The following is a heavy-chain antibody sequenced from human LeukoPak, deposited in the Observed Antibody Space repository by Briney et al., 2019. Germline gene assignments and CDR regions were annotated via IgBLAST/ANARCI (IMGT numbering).Heavy chain of an antibody. Sequence: RGGSLRLSSAASGFTFSNAWMNWVRQAPGKGLEWVVRIKTKTGGGTTDYAAPVKGRFTISRDDSRNTLYLQMNSLKAEDKGGYYCTTEGFEYSGSWVAFDIWGQGTVVTVPS. V-gene: IGHV3-15*01. J-gene: IGHJ3*02. CDR2: IKTKTGGGTT. CDR3: TTEGFEYSGSWVAFDI. CDR1: GFTFSNAW. D-gene: IGHD1-26*01.